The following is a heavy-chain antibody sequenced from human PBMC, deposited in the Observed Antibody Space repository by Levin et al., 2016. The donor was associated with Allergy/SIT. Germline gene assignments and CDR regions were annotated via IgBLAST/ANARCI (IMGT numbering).Heavy chain of an antibody. V-gene: IGHV3-53*01. CDR2: IYSGGST. J-gene: IGHJ3*02. D-gene: IGHD3-22*01. CDR3: ARDSPYYDSSGYRPLDI. Sequence: WIRQPPGKGLEWVSVIYSGGSTYYADSVKGRFTISRDNSKNTLYLQMNSLRAEDTAVYYCARDSPYYDSSGYRPLDIWGQGTMVTVSS.